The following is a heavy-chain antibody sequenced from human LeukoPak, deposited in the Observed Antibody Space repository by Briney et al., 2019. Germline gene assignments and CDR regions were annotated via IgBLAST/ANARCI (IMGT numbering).Heavy chain of an antibody. D-gene: IGHD3-22*01. V-gene: IGHV3-21*01. CDR2: ISSSSSYI. J-gene: IGHJ4*02. CDR3: ARLTITYYDSSGPY. Sequence: GGSLRLSCAASGFTFSSCSMNWVRQAPGKGLEWVSSISSSSSYIYYADSVKGRFTISRDNAKNSLYLQMNSLRAEDTAVYYCARLTITYYDSSGPYWGQGTLVTVSS. CDR1: GFTFSSCS.